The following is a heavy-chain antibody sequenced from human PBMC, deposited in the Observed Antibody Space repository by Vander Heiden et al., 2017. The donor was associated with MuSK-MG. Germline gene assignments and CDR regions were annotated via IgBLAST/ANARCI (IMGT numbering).Heavy chain of an antibody. CDR3: AKDKQWLVHDY. CDR1: GFSFSNYA. CDR2: ISGRSGST. V-gene: IGHV3-23*01. J-gene: IGHJ4*02. Sequence: EVQLLESGGGLVQPGGSLRVSCADAGFSFSNYAMSWVGQDPGKGLEWVSSISGRSGSTYYADSVKGRFTISRDNSKNTLYMQMNDLRVEDTAVYYCAKDKQWLVHDYWGQGTLITVTS. D-gene: IGHD6-19*01.